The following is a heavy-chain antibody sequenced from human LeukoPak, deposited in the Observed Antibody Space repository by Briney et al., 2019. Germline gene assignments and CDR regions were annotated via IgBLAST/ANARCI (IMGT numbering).Heavy chain of an antibody. J-gene: IGHJ6*03. CDR1: GFTFSSYS. Sequence: GGSLRLSCAASGFTFSSYSMNWVRQAPGKGLEWVSSISSSSSYIYYADSVKGRFTISRDNAKNSLYLQMNSLRAEDTAVYYCARVAEKYDFWSGYQDYYYYMDVWGKGTTVTVSS. V-gene: IGHV3-21*01. D-gene: IGHD3-3*01. CDR2: ISSSSSYI. CDR3: ARVAEKYDFWSGYQDYYYYMDV.